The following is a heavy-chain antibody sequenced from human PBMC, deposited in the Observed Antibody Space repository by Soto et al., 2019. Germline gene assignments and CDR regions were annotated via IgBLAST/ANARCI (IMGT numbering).Heavy chain of an antibody. V-gene: IGHV3-30*03. CDR2: ISHDGSKT. CDR3: ARDEHRYFDY. J-gene: IGHJ4*02. Sequence: SLRLSCAASGFTFSSYGIHWVRQAPGKGLEWVAVISHDGSKTNYADSVKGRFTISRDNSKNTVYLQMNSLRAEDTAVYYCARDEHRYFDYWGQGTLVTVSS. CDR1: GFTFSSYG.